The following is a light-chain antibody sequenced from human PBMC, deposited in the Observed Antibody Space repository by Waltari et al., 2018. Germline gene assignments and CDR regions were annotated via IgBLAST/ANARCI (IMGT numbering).Light chain of an antibody. V-gene: IGLV1-44*01. CDR2: SNN. CDR1: SSNIGRNT. CDR3: AAWDDSLNGPV. J-gene: IGLJ3*02. Sequence: QSVLTQPPSASRTPGQRVTLPCSGSSSNIGRNTVNWYQTLPGTAPKPLIYSNNRRPSGVPDRCSGSKSGTSASLAISGLQSEDEADYYCAAWDDSLNGPVFGGGTKLTVL.